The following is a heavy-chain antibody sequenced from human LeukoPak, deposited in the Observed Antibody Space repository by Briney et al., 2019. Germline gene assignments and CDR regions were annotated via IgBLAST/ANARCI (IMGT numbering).Heavy chain of an antibody. V-gene: IGHV3-11*01. D-gene: IGHD3-22*01. CDR1: GFTFSDYY. Sequence: GSLTLSCTASGFTFSDYYMSWIRQSPGKGLEWLSYITNSGRSMYYADSVKGRFTISMDNAKNSLYLQMNSLGADDTAVYYCARESSGYYGTFDYWGQGTLVTVSS. CDR3: ARESSGYYGTFDY. J-gene: IGHJ4*02. CDR2: ITNSGRSM.